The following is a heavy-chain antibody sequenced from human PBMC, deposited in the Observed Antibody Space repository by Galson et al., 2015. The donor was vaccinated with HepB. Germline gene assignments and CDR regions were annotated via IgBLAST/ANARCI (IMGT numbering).Heavy chain of an antibody. CDR2: ISESGWTT. D-gene: IGHD6-13*01. Sequence: SLRLSCAASGFTFRSYAMSWVRQAPGKGLEWVSYISESGWTTYYADSVKGRFTISRDNAKNSLYLQMNRLRAEDTAVYYCARDPGIAAAGTNVDYWGQGILVTVSS. V-gene: IGHV3-48*03. J-gene: IGHJ4*02. CDR3: ARDPGIAAAGTNVDY. CDR1: GFTFRSYA.